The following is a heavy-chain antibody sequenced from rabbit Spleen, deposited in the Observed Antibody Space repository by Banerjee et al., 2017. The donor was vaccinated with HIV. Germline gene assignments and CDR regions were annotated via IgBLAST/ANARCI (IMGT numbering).Heavy chain of an antibody. CDR2: IYNGDGST. J-gene: IGHJ6*01. V-gene: IGHV1S40*01. CDR3: ARDTSSSFSSYGMDL. D-gene: IGHD1-1*01. CDR1: GFSLSSSYY. Sequence: QSLEESGGDLVKPGASLTLTCTASGFSLSSSYYMCWGSQAPGKGLECIACIYNGDGSTYYATWAKGRFTTTKTSSTTVTLLMTSLTGAATATYFCARDTSSSFSSYGMDLWGPGTLVTVS.